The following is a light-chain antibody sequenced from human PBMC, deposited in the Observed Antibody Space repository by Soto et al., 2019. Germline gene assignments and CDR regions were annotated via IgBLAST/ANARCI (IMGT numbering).Light chain of an antibody. CDR3: QQYYNNALT. Sequence: DIVMTQSPDSLAVSLGERATINCKSSQSVLYSSNNKNYLAWYQQKPGQPPKLLIYWSSTRESGVPDRFSGSRSGRDFTLTISSLQAEDVAVYYCQQYYNNALTFGGGTKVGVK. CDR2: WSS. V-gene: IGKV4-1*01. J-gene: IGKJ4*01. CDR1: QSVLYSSNNKNY.